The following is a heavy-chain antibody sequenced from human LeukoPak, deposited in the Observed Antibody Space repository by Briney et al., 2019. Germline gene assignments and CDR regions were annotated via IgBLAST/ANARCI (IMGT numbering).Heavy chain of an antibody. CDR3: ARLGYCSGGSCPNWFDP. Sequence: GESLKISCKGSGYSFTSYWIGWVRQMPGKGLEWMGIIYPGDSDTRYSPSFQGQVTISADKSISTAYLQWSSLKASDTAMNYCARLGYCSGGSCPNWFDPWGQGTLVTVSS. J-gene: IGHJ5*02. CDR2: IYPGDSDT. D-gene: IGHD2-15*01. V-gene: IGHV5-51*01. CDR1: GYSFTSYW.